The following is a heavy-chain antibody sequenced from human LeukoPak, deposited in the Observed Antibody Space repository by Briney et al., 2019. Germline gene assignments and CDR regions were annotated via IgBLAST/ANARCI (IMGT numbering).Heavy chain of an antibody. V-gene: IGHV3-74*01. CDR1: GSTFSSAW. J-gene: IGHJ6*02. Sequence: PPGGSLRLSCAASGSTFSSAWMHWVRHTPGNGLVWVSRINSDGSSTNYADSVKGRFTITRDNAKNMVNLQMNSLRAEDTAIYYCTRDYSYAMAVWGQGTTVTVSS. CDR3: TRDYSYAMAV. D-gene: IGHD2-21*01. CDR2: INSDGSST.